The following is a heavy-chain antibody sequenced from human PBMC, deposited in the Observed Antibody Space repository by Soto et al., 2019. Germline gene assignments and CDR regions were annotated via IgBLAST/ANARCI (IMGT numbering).Heavy chain of an antibody. CDR3: ARGSFSSSSSWFDP. Sequence: SETLSLTCSVSGGSMRSGSYYWTWIRQHPGKGLEWVAYISNSGNTYYNPSLETRLTISLDTPKNLFSLSLTSVTAADTALYYCARGSFSSSSSWFDPWGQGALVTVSS. V-gene: IGHV4-31*03. CDR1: GGSMRSGSYY. D-gene: IGHD6-6*01. CDR2: ISNSGNT. J-gene: IGHJ5*02.